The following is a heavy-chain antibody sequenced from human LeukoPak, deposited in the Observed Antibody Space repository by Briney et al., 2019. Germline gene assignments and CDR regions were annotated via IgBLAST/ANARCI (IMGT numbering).Heavy chain of an antibody. Sequence: SETLSLTCTVSGGSMSTYYWTWIRQPPGKGLEWIGFIYYTGSTNYNPSLKSRVTMSVDTSKNQCSLKVSSVTAADTAVYYCVRVMSGYDTFDLWGQGTMVTVSS. CDR1: GGSMSTYY. CDR3: VRVMSGYDTFDL. V-gene: IGHV4-59*12. J-gene: IGHJ3*01. CDR2: IYYTGST. D-gene: IGHD3-3*01.